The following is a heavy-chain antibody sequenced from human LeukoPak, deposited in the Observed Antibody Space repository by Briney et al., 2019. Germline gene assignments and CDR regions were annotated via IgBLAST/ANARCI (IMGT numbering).Heavy chain of an antibody. CDR2: INPNSGGT. V-gene: IGHV1-2*04. D-gene: IGHD6-13*01. CDR3: ARDRSSSWYYPGYYYCMDV. CDR1: GYTFTGYY. Sequence: ASVKVSCKASGYTFTGYYMHWVRRAPGQGLEWMGWINPNSGGTNYAQKFQGWVTMTRDTSISTAYMELSRLRSDDTAVYYCARDRSSSWYYPGYYYCMDVWGQGTTVTVSS. J-gene: IGHJ6*02.